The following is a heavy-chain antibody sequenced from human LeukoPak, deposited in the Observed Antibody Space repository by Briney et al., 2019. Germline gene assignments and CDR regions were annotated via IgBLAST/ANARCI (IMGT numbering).Heavy chain of an antibody. CDR3: ARKYSSGWKLSVFQH. CDR2: MNPNSGNT. J-gene: IGHJ1*01. D-gene: IGHD6-19*01. CDR1: GYTFTSFD. Sequence: ASVKVSCKASGYTFTSFDINWVRQATGQGLEWMGWMNPNSGNTGSAQKFQGRVTMTRNTSISTAYMELSSLRSEDTAVYYCARKYSSGWKLSVFQHWGQRTLVTVSS. V-gene: IGHV1-8*01.